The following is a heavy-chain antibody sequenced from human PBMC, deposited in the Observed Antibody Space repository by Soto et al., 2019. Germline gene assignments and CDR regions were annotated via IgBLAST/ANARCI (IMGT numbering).Heavy chain of an antibody. D-gene: IGHD6-19*01. Sequence: SETLSLTCTVSGGSLSSYYWAWIRQPPGKGPEWIGYIYSSGSTNYNPSLKSRVTMSVDVSKNQFSLKLSSVTTADTAVFFCARAHTSGWYVIDSWGQGTSVTVSS. V-gene: IGHV4-59*01. CDR2: IYSSGST. J-gene: IGHJ4*02. CDR3: ARAHTSGWYVIDS. CDR1: GGSLSSYY.